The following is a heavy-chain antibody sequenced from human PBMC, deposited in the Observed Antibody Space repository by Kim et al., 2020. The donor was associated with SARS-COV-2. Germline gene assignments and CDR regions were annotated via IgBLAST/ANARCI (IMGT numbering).Heavy chain of an antibody. Sequence: ASVKVSCKASGYTFTSYDINWVRQATGQGLEWMGWMNPNSDNTGYAQKFQGRVTMTRNTSISTAYMELSSLRSEDTAVYYCARTCSSTSCEDAFDIWGQGTMVTVSS. CDR1: GYTFTSYD. J-gene: IGHJ3*02. CDR3: ARTCSSTSCEDAFDI. V-gene: IGHV1-8*01. D-gene: IGHD2-2*01. CDR2: MNPNSDNT.